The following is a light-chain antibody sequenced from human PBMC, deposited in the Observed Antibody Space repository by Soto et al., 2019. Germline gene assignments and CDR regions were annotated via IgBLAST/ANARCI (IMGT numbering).Light chain of an antibody. V-gene: IGKV1-17*01. J-gene: IGKJ4*01. Sequence: DIQMTQSPSSLSASVGDRVTITCRASQGIRNELGWYQQKPGKAPKRLIYAASSLQSGVPSRFSGSGSGTEFTRTISSLQPEDFATYYCLQHNSYPLTFGGRTKVEIK. CDR1: QGIRNE. CDR3: LQHNSYPLT. CDR2: AAS.